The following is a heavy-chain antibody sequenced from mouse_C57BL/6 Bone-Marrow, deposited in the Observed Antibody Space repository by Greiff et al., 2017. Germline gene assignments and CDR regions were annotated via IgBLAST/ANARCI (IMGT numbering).Heavy chain of an antibody. D-gene: IGHD1-1*01. J-gene: IGHJ4*01. V-gene: IGHV10-1*01. Sequence: EVQLQESGGGLVQPKGSLKLSCAASGFSFNTYAMNWVRQAPGKGLEWVARIRSKSNNYASNYADSVKDRFTISRDDSESMLYLQMNNLNTEDAALYYCVAWSNSPANLSPMDYWGQGTSVTVSS. CDR3: VAWSNSPANLSPMDY. CDR1: GFSFNTYA. CDR2: IRSKSNNYAS.